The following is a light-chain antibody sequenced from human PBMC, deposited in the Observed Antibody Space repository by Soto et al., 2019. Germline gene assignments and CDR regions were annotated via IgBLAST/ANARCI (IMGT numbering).Light chain of an antibody. CDR1: QTISSW. Sequence: DIQMTQSPSTLSESVGDRVSIACRASQTISSWLAWYQQKPGKAPKLLLYDASSLERGVPSRFSGSGSGTDFTLTISSLQPDDFATYYCQQYDSLPLTFGGGTKVDIK. V-gene: IGKV1-5*01. CDR2: DAS. CDR3: QQYDSLPLT. J-gene: IGKJ4*01.